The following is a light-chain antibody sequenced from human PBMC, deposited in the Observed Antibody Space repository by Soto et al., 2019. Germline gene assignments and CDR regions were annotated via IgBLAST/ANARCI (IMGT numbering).Light chain of an antibody. CDR2: GNS. Sequence: QSVLTQPPSVSGAPGQRVTISCTGSGSNIGAGYDVHWYQQLPGTAPKFLIYGNSNRPSGVPDRFSGSRSDTSASLAITGLQAEDEADYYCQSYDSSLSASVFGGGTKLTVL. V-gene: IGLV1-40*01. CDR3: QSYDSSLSASV. CDR1: GSNIGAGYD. J-gene: IGLJ3*02.